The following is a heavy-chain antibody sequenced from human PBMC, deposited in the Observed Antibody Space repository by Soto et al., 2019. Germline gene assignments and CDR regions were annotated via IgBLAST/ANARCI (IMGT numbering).Heavy chain of an antibody. CDR3: AGDFYYNMDV. V-gene: IGHV3-73*02. CDR2: IRSKPNNYAT. Sequence: EVQLVESGGGLVHPGGSLKLSCAASGFPFNGSAMHWVRQASGKGLEWVGRIRSKPNNYATAYAASLKGRFTISRDDSKNTAYLQMTSLKTEDTAVYYTAGDFYYNMDVWGQGTTVSVSS. D-gene: IGHD2-8*02. J-gene: IGHJ6*02. CDR1: GFPFNGSA.